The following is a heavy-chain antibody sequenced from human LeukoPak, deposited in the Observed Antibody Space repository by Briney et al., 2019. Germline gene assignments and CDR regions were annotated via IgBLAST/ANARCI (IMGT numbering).Heavy chain of an antibody. CDR2: ISGSGGST. J-gene: IGHJ4*02. V-gene: IGHV3-23*01. Sequence: GGSLRLSCAASGFTFSSYAMTWVRQAPGKGLEWVSDISGSGGSTYYADSVKGRFTISRDNSKNTGYLQMSSLRVEDTAVYYCVKRQCSGGSCYFIDYWGQGTLVTVS. D-gene: IGHD2-15*01. CDR1: GFTFSSYA. CDR3: VKRQCSGGSCYFIDY.